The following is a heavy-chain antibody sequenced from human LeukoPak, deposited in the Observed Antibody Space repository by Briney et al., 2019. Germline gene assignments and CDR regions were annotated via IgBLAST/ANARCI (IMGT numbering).Heavy chain of an antibody. CDR2: ISYDGSNK. CDR1: GFTFSSYA. J-gene: IGHJ4*02. Sequence: GGSLRLSCAASGFTFSSYAMHWVRQAPGKGLEWVAVISYDGSNKYYADSVKGRFTISRDNSKNTLYLQMNSLRAEDTAVYYXARSSKWLVHYFDYWGQGTLVTVSS. V-gene: IGHV3-30-3*01. D-gene: IGHD6-19*01. CDR3: ARSSKWLVHYFDY.